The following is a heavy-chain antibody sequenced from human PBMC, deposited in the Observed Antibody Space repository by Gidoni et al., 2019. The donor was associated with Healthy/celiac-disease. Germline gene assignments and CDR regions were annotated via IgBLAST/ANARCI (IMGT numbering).Heavy chain of an antibody. D-gene: IGHD3-10*01. J-gene: IGHJ4*02. CDR3: ARGRRPAGELLTASDY. CDR2: GSEK. Sequence: GSEKYYVDSVKGRFTISRDNAKNSLYLQMNSLRAEDTAVYYCARGRRPAGELLTASDYWGQGTLVTVSS. V-gene: IGHV3-7*01.